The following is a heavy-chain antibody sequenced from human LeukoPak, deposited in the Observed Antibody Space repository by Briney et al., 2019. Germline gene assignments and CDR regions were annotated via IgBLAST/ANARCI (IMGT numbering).Heavy chain of an antibody. CDR2: ISSSSSYT. CDR1: GFTFSSYS. V-gene: IGHV3-21*01. J-gene: IGHJ3*01. CDR3: ARGWGSAIYASAFDV. D-gene: IGHD2-21*01. Sequence: GGSLRLSCAASGFTFSSYSMNWVRQAPGKGLEWVSSISSSSSYTYYADSVKGRFTISRDNAKNSLYLQMNSLRAEDTAVYYCARGWGSAIYASAFDVWGQGTLVTVSS.